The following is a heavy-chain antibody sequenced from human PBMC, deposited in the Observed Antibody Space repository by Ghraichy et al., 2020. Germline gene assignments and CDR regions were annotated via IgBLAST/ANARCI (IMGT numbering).Heavy chain of an antibody. D-gene: IGHD5-18*01. CDR2: ISTYNHYT. CDR1: GYSFTSYQ. CDR3: ARDRSAYNYGYDF. V-gene: IGHV1-18*01. J-gene: IGHJ4*02. Sequence: ASVKVSCKASGYSFTSYQISWVRQAPGKGLEWMGWISTYNHYTNYAREFQGRVTITTDTSTSTAYMEVRSLRSDDTAVYYCARDRSAYNYGYDFWGQGTLVAVSS.